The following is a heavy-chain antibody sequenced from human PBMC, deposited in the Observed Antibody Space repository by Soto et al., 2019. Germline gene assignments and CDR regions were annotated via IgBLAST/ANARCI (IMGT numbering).Heavy chain of an antibody. CDR2: ISYDGSNK. J-gene: IGHJ4*02. CDR3: ARDSSVRSRKNPNDY. Sequence: LXLSCAASVFTFSSYSMHWVRQAPGKGLEWVAVISYDGSNKYCADSVKGRFTISRDNSKNTLYLQMNSLGAEDTAVYYCARDSSVRSRKNPNDYWGQGTLVTASS. V-gene: IGHV3-30-3*01. D-gene: IGHD6-13*01. CDR1: VFTFSSYS.